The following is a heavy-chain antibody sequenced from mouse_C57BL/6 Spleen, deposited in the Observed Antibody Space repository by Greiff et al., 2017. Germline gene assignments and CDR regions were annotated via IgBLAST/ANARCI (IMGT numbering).Heavy chain of an antibody. Sequence: DVKLVESGGGLVQPGGSLKLSCAASGFTFSDYYMYWVRQTPEKRLEWVAYISNGGGSTYYPDTVKGRFTISRDNAKNTLYLQMSRLKSEDTAMYYCARHDYGSEHGAMDYWGQGTSVTVSS. D-gene: IGHD1-1*01. V-gene: IGHV5-12*01. CDR3: ARHDYGSEHGAMDY. CDR1: GFTFSDYY. CDR2: ISNGGGST. J-gene: IGHJ4*01.